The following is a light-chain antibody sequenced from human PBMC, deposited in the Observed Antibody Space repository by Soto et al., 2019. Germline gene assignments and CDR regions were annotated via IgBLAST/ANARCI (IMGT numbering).Light chain of an antibody. Sequence: EIVMTQSPATLSVSPGERATLSCRASQSVSSNLAWYQQKPGQAPRLLIYGASTRATGIPARFSGSGSGTEFTLIFSSLQSEDFAVYYCQQYSSWPPRYTFGQGTKLEIK. CDR2: GAS. J-gene: IGKJ2*01. CDR3: QQYSSWPPRYT. CDR1: QSVSSN. V-gene: IGKV3-15*01.